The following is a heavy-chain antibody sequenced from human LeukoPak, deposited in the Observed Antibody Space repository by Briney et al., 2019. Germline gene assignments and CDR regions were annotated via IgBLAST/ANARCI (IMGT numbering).Heavy chain of an antibody. V-gene: IGHV3-53*01. J-gene: IGHJ6*03. Sequence: GGSLRLSCAASGFTLSSNYMRLVRQAPGKGLEWVSVIYSGGTTYYADSVKGRFTISRDNSKNTLYLQMNSLRAEDTAVYYRARDGYGTNFMDDWGKGTTVTVSS. CDR3: ARDGYGTNFMDD. CDR1: GFTLSSNY. D-gene: IGHD5-18*01. CDR2: IYSGGTT.